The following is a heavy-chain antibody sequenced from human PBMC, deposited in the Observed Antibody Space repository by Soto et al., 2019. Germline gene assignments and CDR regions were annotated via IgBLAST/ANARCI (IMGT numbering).Heavy chain of an antibody. Sequence: PGGSLRLSCAASGFTFSSYAMHWVRQAPGKGLEWVAVISYDGSNKYYADSVKGRFTISRDNSKNTLYLQMNSLRAEDTAVYYCARGYNWNAMYYYYGMDVWGQGTTVTVSS. V-gene: IGHV3-30-3*01. J-gene: IGHJ6*02. CDR3: ARGYNWNAMYYYYGMDV. CDR2: ISYDGSNK. CDR1: GFTFSSYA. D-gene: IGHD1-1*01.